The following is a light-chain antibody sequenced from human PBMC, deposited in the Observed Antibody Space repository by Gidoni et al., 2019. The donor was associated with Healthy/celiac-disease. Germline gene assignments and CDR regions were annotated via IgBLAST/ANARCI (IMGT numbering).Light chain of an antibody. J-gene: IGLJ2*01. CDR1: SSDVGGYNY. CDR2: EVS. V-gene: IGLV2-14*01. Sequence: QSALTQPASVSGSPGQSITISCTGTSSDVGGYNYVSWYQPHPGNAPKLMIYEVSKRPSVFSIRFSGSKSGNTASLTISGLQAEDEADYYCSSYTSSSPLVFGGGTKLTVL. CDR3: SSYTSSSPLV.